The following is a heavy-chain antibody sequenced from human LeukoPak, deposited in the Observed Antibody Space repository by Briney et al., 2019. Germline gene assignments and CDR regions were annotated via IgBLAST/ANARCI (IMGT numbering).Heavy chain of an antibody. D-gene: IGHD3-22*01. CDR3: AKSGGPDYYDSSAFDI. J-gene: IGHJ3*02. CDR1: GGSISSSTYD. V-gene: IGHV4-39*07. Sequence: SETLSLTCSASGGSISSSTYDWGWIRQSPGEGLEWIGTIYSGGSTYYNPSLKSRVTISVDTSKNQFSLELSSVTAADTAVFYCAKSGGPDYYDSSAFDIWGQGTMVTVSS. CDR2: IYSGGST.